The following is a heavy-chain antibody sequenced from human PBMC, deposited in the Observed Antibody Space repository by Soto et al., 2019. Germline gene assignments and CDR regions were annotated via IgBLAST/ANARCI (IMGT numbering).Heavy chain of an antibody. Sequence: EVQLLESGGGLVQPGGSLRLSCAASGFTFSSYAMSWVRQAPGKGLEWVSAISGSGGSTYYADSVKGRFTISRDNSKNTLYLQMNSLRAEDTAVYYCAKGGPLPKSVVPALYYYYGTDVWGQGTTVTVSS. CDR1: GFTFSSYA. CDR2: ISGSGGST. D-gene: IGHD2-2*01. CDR3: AKGGPLPKSVVPALYYYYGTDV. J-gene: IGHJ6*02. V-gene: IGHV3-23*01.